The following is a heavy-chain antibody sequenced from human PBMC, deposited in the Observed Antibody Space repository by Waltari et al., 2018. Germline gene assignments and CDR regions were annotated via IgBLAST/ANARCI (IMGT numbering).Heavy chain of an antibody. V-gene: IGHV1-69*01. CDR1: GGTFNTYG. CDR3: ARGVEYSTASWLDF. D-gene: IGHD6-6*01. CDR2: IICMYGEA. Sequence: QVQLVQSGAEVKKPGSSVKVPCKASGGTFNTYGSNWVRQAPGQGVEWMGGIICMYGEANYAHKFRSRVTMTADEPTSTAYMGLTSLTSEDTAVYYCARGVEYSTASWLDFWGSGTLVTVSS. J-gene: IGHJ4*01.